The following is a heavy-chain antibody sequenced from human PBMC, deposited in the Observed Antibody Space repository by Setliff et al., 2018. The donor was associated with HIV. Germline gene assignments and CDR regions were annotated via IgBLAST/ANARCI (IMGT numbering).Heavy chain of an antibody. CDR2: IYYSGST. CDR3: ARRGRDGVFVMFATGFDP. J-gene: IGHJ5*02. V-gene: IGHV4-39*01. Sequence: SETLSLTCTVSGGSISSSSYYWGWIRQPLGKGLEWIGSIYYSGSTYYNPSLRSRVTISVYKSENQFSLKLNSVTAADTAVYYCARRGRDGVFVMFATGFDPWGQGAMVTVSS. D-gene: IGHD2-8*01. CDR1: GGSISSSSYY.